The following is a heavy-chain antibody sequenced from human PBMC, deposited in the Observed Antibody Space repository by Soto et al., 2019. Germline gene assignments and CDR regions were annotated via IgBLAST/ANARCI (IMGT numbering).Heavy chain of an antibody. J-gene: IGHJ4*02. Sequence: SETLSLTCTVSGGSISSGDYYWSWIRQPPGKGLEWIGYIYYSGSTYYNPSLKSRVTISVDTSKNQFSLKLSSVTAADTPVYYCARVGPAADFDYWGQGTLVTVSS. CDR2: IYYSGST. CDR1: GGSISSGDYY. D-gene: IGHD2-2*01. V-gene: IGHV4-30-4*01. CDR3: ARVGPAADFDY.